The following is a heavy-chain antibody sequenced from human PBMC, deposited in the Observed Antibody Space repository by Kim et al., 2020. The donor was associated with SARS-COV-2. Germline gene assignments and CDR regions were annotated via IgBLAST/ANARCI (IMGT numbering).Heavy chain of an antibody. J-gene: IGHJ2*01. CDR2: IYYSGIT. Sequence: SETLSLTCTVSGGSISSYYWSWIRQPPGKGLEWIGYIYYSGITNYNPSLKSRVTISVDTSKNQFSLKLSSVTAADTAVYYCARVGGSGSYYKRMDWYFDLWGRGTLVTVSS. D-gene: IGHD3-10*01. CDR3: ARVGGSGSYYKRMDWYFDL. V-gene: IGHV4-59*01. CDR1: GGSISSYY.